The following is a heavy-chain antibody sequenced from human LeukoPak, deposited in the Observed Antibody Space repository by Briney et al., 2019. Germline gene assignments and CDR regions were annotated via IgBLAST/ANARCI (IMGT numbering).Heavy chain of an antibody. CDR2: ISAYNGNT. Sequence: ASVKVSCKASGYTFTSYGLSWVRQAPGQGLEWMGWISAYNGNTNYAQKLQGRVTMTTDTSTSTAYMELRSLRSDDTAVYYCARTMVRGVILSRYYYMDVWGKGTTVTVSS. CDR3: ARTMVRGVILSRYYYMDV. CDR1: GYTFTSYG. D-gene: IGHD3-10*01. J-gene: IGHJ6*03. V-gene: IGHV1-18*01.